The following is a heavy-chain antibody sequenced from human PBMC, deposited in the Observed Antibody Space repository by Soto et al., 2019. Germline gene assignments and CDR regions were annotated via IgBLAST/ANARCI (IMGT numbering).Heavy chain of an antibody. CDR3: ARDQGVMLWFGELLSPDY. CDR1: GFSFSSYG. V-gene: IGHV3-33*01. CDR2: IWYDGSNK. D-gene: IGHD3-10*01. J-gene: IGHJ4*02. Sequence: QVQLVESGGGVVQPGRSLRLSCAASGFSFSSYGMHWVRQAPGQGTEWVAVIWYDGSNKYNADSVTGRFTISRDNSKNTLYLQMNSLRAEDTAVYYCARDQGVMLWFGELLSPDYWGQGTLVTVSS.